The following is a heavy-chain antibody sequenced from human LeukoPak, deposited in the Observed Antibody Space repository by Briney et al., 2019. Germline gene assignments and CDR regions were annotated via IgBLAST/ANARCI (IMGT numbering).Heavy chain of an antibody. V-gene: IGHV4-61*02. J-gene: IGHJ4*02. CDR3: ARQLSYGYYFDY. Sequence: PSQTLSLTCTVSGGSISSGSYYWSWIRQPAGKGLEWIGRIYTSGSTNYNPSLKSRVTISVDTSKNQFSLKLSSVTAADTAVYYCARQLSYGYYFDYWGQGTLVTVSS. CDR1: GGSISSGSYY. D-gene: IGHD5-18*01. CDR2: IYTSGST.